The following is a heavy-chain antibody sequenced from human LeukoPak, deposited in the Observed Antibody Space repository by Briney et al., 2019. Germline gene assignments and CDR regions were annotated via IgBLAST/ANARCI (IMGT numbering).Heavy chain of an antibody. CDR3: AKDQSYYNWFDP. CDR1: GFTFSSYA. V-gene: IGHV3-23*01. CDR2: IDANGAGT. D-gene: IGHD3-10*01. Sequence: GGSLRLSCAASGFTFSSYAMTWVRQAPGKGLEWVSSIDANGAGTFYADSVKGRFSISRDNAKNTLCLQMHSLTAEDTAVYYCAKDQSYYNWFDPWGQGTLVTVSS. J-gene: IGHJ5*02.